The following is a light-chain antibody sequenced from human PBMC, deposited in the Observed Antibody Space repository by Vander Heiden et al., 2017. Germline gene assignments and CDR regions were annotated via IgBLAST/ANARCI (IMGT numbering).Light chain of an antibody. J-gene: IGKJ2*01. V-gene: IGKV3-20*01. CDR3: QQYGSSPYT. CDR2: GAS. CDR1: QSISSSY. Sequence: ESVLTQSPGTLSLSPGERASLSCRASQSISSSYLAWYQQKPGQAPRLLIYGASSRATGIPDRFSGSGSGTDFTLTIRRLDPEDFAVYYCQQYGSSPYTFGQGTKLEIK.